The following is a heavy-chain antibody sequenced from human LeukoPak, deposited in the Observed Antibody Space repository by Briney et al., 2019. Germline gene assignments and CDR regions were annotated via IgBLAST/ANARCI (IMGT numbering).Heavy chain of an antibody. V-gene: IGHV1-2*02. J-gene: IGHJ4*02. CDR3: ARDATGY. CDR1: GYTFTGYY. CDR2: INPNSGGT. D-gene: IGHD3-9*01. Sequence: GASVKLSCKASGYTFTGYYMHWVRQAPGQGLEWMGWINPNSGGTNYAQKYQGRVTMTRDTSISTTYLELRRLRSDDTDAYYCARDATGYWGQGNLVTVSS.